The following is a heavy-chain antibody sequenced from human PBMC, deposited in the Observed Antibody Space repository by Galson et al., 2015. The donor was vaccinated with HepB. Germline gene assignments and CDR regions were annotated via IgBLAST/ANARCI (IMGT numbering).Heavy chain of an antibody. V-gene: IGHV1-18*01. CDR3: ARDPGYSSSWFHYYYYYMDV. CDR2: ISAYNGNT. D-gene: IGHD6-13*01. J-gene: IGHJ6*03. Sequence: SVKVSCKASGYTFTSYGISWVRQAPGQGLEWMGWISAYNGNTNYAQKLQGRVTMTTDTSTSTAYMELRSLRSDDTAVYYCARDPGYSSSWFHYYYYYMDVWGKGTTVTVSS. CDR1: GYTFTSYG.